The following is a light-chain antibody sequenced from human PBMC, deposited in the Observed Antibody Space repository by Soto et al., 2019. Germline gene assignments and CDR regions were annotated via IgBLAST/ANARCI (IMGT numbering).Light chain of an antibody. V-gene: IGLV2-14*03. Sequence: QSALTQPASVSGSPGQSITISCTGTSSDVGGYSYISWYQHNPGRAPKLMIYDVSNRPSGVSDRFSGSKSGNTASLTISRLQAEDEADDYCSSYTTSSTYVFGSGTKLTVL. CDR3: SSYTTSSTYV. J-gene: IGLJ1*01. CDR2: DVS. CDR1: SSDVGGYSY.